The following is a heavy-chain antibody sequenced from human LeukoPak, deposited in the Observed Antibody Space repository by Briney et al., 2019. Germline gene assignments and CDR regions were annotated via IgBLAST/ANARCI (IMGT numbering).Heavy chain of an antibody. V-gene: IGHV1-2*02. CDR2: INPDSGGT. J-gene: IGHJ4*02. D-gene: IGHD3-10*01. CDR3: ARHRWFGEFGY. CDR1: GYTFSDYY. Sequence: ASVKVSCKASGYTFSDYYMHWVRQAPGQGLEWMGWINPDSGGTKYAQKFQDRVTMTSDTSISTAYMELRSLRSDDTAVYYCARHRWFGEFGYWGQGTLITVSS.